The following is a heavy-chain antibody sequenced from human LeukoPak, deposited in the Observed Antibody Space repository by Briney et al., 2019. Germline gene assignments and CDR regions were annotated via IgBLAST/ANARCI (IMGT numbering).Heavy chain of an antibody. CDR2: ISYDGSGT. Sequence: GRSLRLSCAASGFTFSSYVIHWVRQAPGKGLEWVAMISYDGSGTHYADSVKGRFSISRDNSKNTLYLQMNSLENEDTAVYYCAKDYYGSGSSSCGMDVWGQGTTVTVSS. V-gene: IGHV3-30-3*02. CDR1: GFTFSSYV. D-gene: IGHD3-10*01. CDR3: AKDYYGSGSSSCGMDV. J-gene: IGHJ6*02.